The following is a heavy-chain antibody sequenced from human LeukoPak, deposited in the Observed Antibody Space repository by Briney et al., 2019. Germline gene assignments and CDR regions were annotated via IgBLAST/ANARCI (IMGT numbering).Heavy chain of an antibody. CDR3: GIRDTSDYYVF. D-gene: IGHD3-22*01. J-gene: IGHJ4*02. V-gene: IGHV3-23*01. Sequence: GGSLRLSCAASGFTFTNYAMSWVRQAPGKGLEWVSAISGSGGRTYYADSVKGRFTISRDNSKNALYLQMNGLRADDTAVYYCGIRDTSDYYVFWGQGTLVTVSS. CDR2: ISGSGGRT. CDR1: GFTFTNYA.